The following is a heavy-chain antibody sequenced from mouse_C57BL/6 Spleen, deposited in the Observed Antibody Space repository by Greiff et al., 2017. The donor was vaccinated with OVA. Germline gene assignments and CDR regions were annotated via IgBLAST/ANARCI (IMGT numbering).Heavy chain of an antibody. CDR3: ARDDYGSSYVFAY. Sequence: EVNVVESEGGLVQPGSSMKLSCTASGFTFSDYYMAWVRQVPEKGLEWVANINYDGSSTYYLDSLKSRFIISRDNAKNILYLQMSSLKSEDTATYYCARDDYGSSYVFAYWGQGTLVTVSA. D-gene: IGHD1-1*01. CDR2: INYDGSST. J-gene: IGHJ3*01. CDR1: GFTFSDYY. V-gene: IGHV5-16*01.